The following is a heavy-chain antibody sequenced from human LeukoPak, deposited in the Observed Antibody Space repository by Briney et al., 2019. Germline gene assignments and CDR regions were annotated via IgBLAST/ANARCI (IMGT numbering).Heavy chain of an antibody. D-gene: IGHD2-15*01. V-gene: IGHV4-59*08. Sequence: SETLSLTCTVSGGSISSYYWSWIRQPPGKGLEWIGYIYYSGSTNYNPSLKSRVTISVDTSKNQFSLKLSSVTAADTAVYYCARRYCSGGSCYSEGNWFDPWGQGTLVTVSS. J-gene: IGHJ5*02. CDR1: GGSISSYY. CDR3: ARRYCSGGSCYSEGNWFDP. CDR2: IYYSGST.